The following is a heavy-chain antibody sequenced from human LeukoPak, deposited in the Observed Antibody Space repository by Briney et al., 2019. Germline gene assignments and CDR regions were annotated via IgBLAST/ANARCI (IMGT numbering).Heavy chain of an antibody. J-gene: IGHJ4*02. Sequence: SETLSLTCTVSGGSISSSSYYWGWIRQPPGKGLEWIGSIYYSGSTYYNPSLKSRVTISVETSKNQFSLKLRSVTAADTAVYYCVRSTLEMATIHYWGQGTLVTVSS. CDR3: VRSTLEMATIHY. CDR2: IYYSGST. CDR1: GGSISSSSYY. V-gene: IGHV4-39*07. D-gene: IGHD5-24*01.